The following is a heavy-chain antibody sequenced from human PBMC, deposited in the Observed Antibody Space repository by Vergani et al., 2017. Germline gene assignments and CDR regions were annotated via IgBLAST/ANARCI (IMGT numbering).Heavy chain of an antibody. J-gene: IGHJ4*02. D-gene: IGHD6-13*01. CDR3: AKDFEFIAAAGTXGFD. CDR1: GFTFSSYA. V-gene: IGHV3-23*01. Sequence: EVQLLESGGGLVQPGGSLRLSCAASGFTFSSYAMSWVRQAPGKGLEWVSAISGSGGSTYYADSVKGRFTISRDNSKNTLYLQMNSLRAEDTAVYYGAKDFEFIAAAGTXGFDWGQGTLVTVSS. CDR2: ISGSGGST.